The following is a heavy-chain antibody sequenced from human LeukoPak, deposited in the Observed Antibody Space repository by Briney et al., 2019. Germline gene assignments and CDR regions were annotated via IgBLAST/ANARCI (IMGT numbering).Heavy chain of an antibody. CDR2: INHSGST. D-gene: IGHD3-22*01. CDR1: GGSFSGYY. V-gene: IGHV4-34*01. J-gene: IGHJ6*03. Sequence: SETLSLTCAVYGGSFSGYYWSWIRQPPGKGLEWIGEINHSGSTNYNPSLKSRVTISVDTSKNQFSLKLSSVTAADTAVYYWARGIPPHYYDSSGYYYYYYYMDVWGKGTTVTVSS. CDR3: ARGIPPHYYDSSGYYYYYYYMDV.